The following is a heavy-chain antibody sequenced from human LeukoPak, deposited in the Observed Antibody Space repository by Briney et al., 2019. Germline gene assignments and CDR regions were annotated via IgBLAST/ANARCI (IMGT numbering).Heavy chain of an antibody. Sequence: SETLSLTCTVSGGSISSSSYYWGWIRQPPGKGLEWIGFIYYSGSTTYNPSLKSRVTISVDTSKNQFSLKLRSVTAADTAVYFCARQASCGTATCNPFDYWGQGTLVTVSS. J-gene: IGHJ4*02. D-gene: IGHD2-21*01. CDR1: GGSISSSSYY. CDR3: ARQASCGTATCNPFDY. CDR2: IYYSGST. V-gene: IGHV4-61*05.